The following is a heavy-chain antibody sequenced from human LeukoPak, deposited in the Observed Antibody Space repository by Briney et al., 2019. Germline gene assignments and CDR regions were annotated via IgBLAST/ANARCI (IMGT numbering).Heavy chain of an antibody. J-gene: IGHJ3*02. D-gene: IGHD3-10*01. CDR2: IYYSGST. CDR3: ARALWFGELLSPDAFDI. Sequence: SETLSLTCTVCGGSISSYYWSWIRQPPGKGLEWIGYIYYSGSTNYNPSLKSRVTISVDTSKNQFSLKLSSVTAADTAVYYCARALWFGELLSPDAFDIWGQGTMVTVSS. V-gene: IGHV4-59*01. CDR1: GGSISSYY.